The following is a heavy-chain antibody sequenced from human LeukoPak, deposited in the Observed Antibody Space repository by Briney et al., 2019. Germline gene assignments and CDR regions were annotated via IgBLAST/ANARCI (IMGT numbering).Heavy chain of an antibody. CDR2: INHSGST. CDR1: GGSFSGYY. CDR3: ARGSYKWLRSPYDY. J-gene: IGHJ4*02. Sequence: PLETLSLTCAVYGGSFSGYYWSWIRQPPGKGLEWIGEINHSGSTNYNPSLKSRVTISVDTSKNQFSPKLSSVTAADTAVYYCARGSYKWLRSPYDYWGQGTLVTVSS. D-gene: IGHD5-12*01. V-gene: IGHV4-34*01.